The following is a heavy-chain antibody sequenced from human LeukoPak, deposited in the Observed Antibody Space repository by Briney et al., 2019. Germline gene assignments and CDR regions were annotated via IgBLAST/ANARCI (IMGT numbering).Heavy chain of an antibody. Sequence: ASVKVSCKASGYTFTDYAMHWVRQAPGQRLEWMGWINAGNGNTKYSQKFQGRVTITRDTSASTPYMELSSLRSEDTAVYYCARVVGSYYDSSGYDFDYWGQGTLVTVSS. J-gene: IGHJ4*02. CDR1: GYTFTDYA. D-gene: IGHD3-22*01. V-gene: IGHV1-3*01. CDR3: ARVVGSYYDSSGYDFDY. CDR2: INAGNGNT.